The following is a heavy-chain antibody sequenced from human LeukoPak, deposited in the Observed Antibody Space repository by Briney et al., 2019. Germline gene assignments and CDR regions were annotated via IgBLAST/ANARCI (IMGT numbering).Heavy chain of an antibody. Sequence: SETLSLTCAVSGGSISSGGYSWSWIRQPPGKGLEWIGYIYHSGSTYYNPSLKSRVTISVDRSKNQFSLKLSSVTAADTAMYYCARGLDGMDVWGQGTTVTVSS. V-gene: IGHV4-30-2*01. CDR2: IYHSGST. CDR1: GGSISSGGYS. CDR3: ARGLDGMDV. J-gene: IGHJ6*02.